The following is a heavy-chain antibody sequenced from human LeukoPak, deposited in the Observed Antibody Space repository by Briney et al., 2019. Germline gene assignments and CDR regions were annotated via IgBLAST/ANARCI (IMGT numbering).Heavy chain of an antibody. CDR2: INHSGST. D-gene: IGHD3-10*01. CDR3: ARGRGFDY. V-gene: IGHV4-34*01. J-gene: IGHJ4*02. CDR1: GGSFSGYY. Sequence: IPSETLSLTCAVYGGSFSGYYWSWIRQPSGKGLEWIGEINHSGSTNYNPSLKSRVTISVDTSKNQFSLKLSSVTAADTAVYYCARGRGFDYWGQGTLVTVSS.